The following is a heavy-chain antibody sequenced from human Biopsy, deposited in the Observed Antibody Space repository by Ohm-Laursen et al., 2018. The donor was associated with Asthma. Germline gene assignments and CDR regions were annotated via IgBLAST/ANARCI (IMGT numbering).Heavy chain of an antibody. J-gene: IGHJ4*02. D-gene: IGHD2-2*01. V-gene: IGHV1-69*15. CDR2: IIPIFGPT. CDR3: ARGPEYVRSSGALDY. CDR1: GGTFSSNS. Sequence: GPSVKASCKASGGTFSSNSINWVRQAPGQGLEWMGRIIPIFGPTNYAQKFQGRVTISADDSTSTAYMELSSLSSEDTALYYCARGPEYVRSSGALDYWGQGTLVTVSS.